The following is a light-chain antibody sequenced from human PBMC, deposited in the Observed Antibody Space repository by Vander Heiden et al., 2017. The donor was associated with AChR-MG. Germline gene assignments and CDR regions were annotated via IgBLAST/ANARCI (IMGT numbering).Light chain of an antibody. J-gene: IGKJ4*01. CDR3: QQRSDWPPFT. Sequence: EIVLTQSPATLSLSPGERATLSCRASQSVGNYLAWYHQKPGQGPRLLIYDASKRAIGIPARFRGSGSGTGFTLTISSLEPGDFGVYYCQQRSDWPPFTFGGGTKVEIK. CDR1: QSVGNY. V-gene: IGKV3-11*01. CDR2: DAS.